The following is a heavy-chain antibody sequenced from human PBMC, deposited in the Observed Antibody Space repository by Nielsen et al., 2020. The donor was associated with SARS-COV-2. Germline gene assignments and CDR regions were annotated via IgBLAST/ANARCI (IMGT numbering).Heavy chain of an antibody. CDR2: INAGNGNT. CDR1: GYTFTSYA. V-gene: IGHV1-3*01. D-gene: IGHD6-25*01. Sequence: ASVKVSCKASGYTFTSYAMHWVRQAPGQRLEWMGWINAGNGNTKYSQKFQGRVTITRDMSTSTAYMELSSLRSEDTAVYYCAADTESAAITLFDYCGQGTLVTVSS. CDR3: AADTESAAITLFDY. J-gene: IGHJ4*02.